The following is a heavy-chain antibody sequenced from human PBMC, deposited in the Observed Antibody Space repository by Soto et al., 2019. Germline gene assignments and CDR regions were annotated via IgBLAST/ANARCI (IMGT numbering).Heavy chain of an antibody. Sequence: GGSLRLSCVGSGFTFSNSEINWVRQAPGKGLEWISYIRHSAHIYYADAVKVRFTIYRYNAKNSVYLQMNSLRVEDTAVYYCAKERGQEVSATIVGDVWGQGILVTVSS. CDR1: GFTFSNSE. J-gene: IGHJ3*01. CDR3: AKERGQEVSATIVGDV. CDR2: IRHSAHI. V-gene: IGHV3-48*03. D-gene: IGHD2-21*01.